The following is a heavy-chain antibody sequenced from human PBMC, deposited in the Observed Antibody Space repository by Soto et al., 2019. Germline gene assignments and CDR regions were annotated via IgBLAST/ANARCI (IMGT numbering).Heavy chain of an antibody. CDR2: IWYDGSNK. Sequence: GGSLRLSCAASGFTFSSYGMHWVRQAPGKGLEWVAVIWYDGSNKYYADSVKGRFTISRDNSKNTLYLQMNSLRAEDTAVYYCARDLGSRDGYNPFLQWGQGTLVPVSS. V-gene: IGHV3-33*01. CDR1: GFTFSSYG. D-gene: IGHD3-10*01. CDR3: ARDLGSRDGYNPFLQ. J-gene: IGHJ4*02.